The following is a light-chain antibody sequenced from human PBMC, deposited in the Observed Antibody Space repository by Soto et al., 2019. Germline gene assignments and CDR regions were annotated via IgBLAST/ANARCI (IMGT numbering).Light chain of an antibody. CDR3: QQYNNWPIT. J-gene: IGKJ5*01. CDR1: QNINTL. Sequence: TQFPATLSVSAGEGATLSCRASQNINTLLAWYQQRPGQSPRLLFYRASIRATGVPGRFSGSGSGTEFTLAISSLQAEDFAVYYCQQYNNWPITFGRGTRLEIK. V-gene: IGKV3-15*01. CDR2: RAS.